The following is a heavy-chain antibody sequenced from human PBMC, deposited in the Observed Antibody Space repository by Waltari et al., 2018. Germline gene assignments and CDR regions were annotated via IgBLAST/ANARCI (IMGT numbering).Heavy chain of an antibody. J-gene: IGHJ3*02. CDR3: AREGDSSGSRVHDAFDI. CDR1: GGTFSSYT. D-gene: IGHD3-22*01. CDR2: MIPFLGIA. V-gene: IGHV1-69*08. Sequence: QVQLVQSGAEVKKPGSSVKVSCKASGGTFSSYTISWVRQAPGQGLEWMGRMIPFLGIANYAQKVQGRVTITADKSTSTAYRELSSLRSEDTAVYYCAREGDSSGSRVHDAFDIWGQGTMVTVSS.